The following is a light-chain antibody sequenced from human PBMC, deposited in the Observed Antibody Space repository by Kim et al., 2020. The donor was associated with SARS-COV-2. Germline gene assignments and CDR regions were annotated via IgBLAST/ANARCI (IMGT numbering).Light chain of an antibody. CDR3: QVWDSKSVV. V-gene: IGLV3-9*01. Sequence: SGALGQTATMTCGGNNIGYKNVHWYRVRPGQAPVVVIYTDSNRPSGIPERFSGSNSGNTATLTISRAQAGDEADYYCQVWDSKSVVIGGGTKVTVL. CDR1: NIGYKN. J-gene: IGLJ2*01. CDR2: TDS.